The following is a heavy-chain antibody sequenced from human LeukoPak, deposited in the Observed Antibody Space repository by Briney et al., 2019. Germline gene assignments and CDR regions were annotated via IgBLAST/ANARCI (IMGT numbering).Heavy chain of an antibody. Sequence: GASVKVSCKASGGTFSSYAISWVRQAPGQGLEWMGGIIPIFGTANYAQKFQGRVTITTDESTSTAYMELSSLRSEDTAVYYCARERTIFGVVIMGDDAFDIWGQGTMVTVSS. V-gene: IGHV1-69*05. CDR2: IIPIFGTA. CDR3: ARERTIFGVVIMGDDAFDI. D-gene: IGHD3-3*01. CDR1: GGTFSSYA. J-gene: IGHJ3*02.